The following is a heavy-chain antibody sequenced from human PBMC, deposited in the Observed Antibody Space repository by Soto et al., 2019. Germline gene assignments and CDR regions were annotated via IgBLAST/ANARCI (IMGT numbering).Heavy chain of an antibody. Sequence: GGSLRLSCAASGFTFNYYPMHWVRQAPGKGLEWVAVICFDGSNKYYADSVKGRFTISRDNSKNTLYLQMNSLRAEDTAVYYCARDQGAVAGTSDFDYWGQGTLVNVSS. D-gene: IGHD6-19*01. CDR3: ARDQGAVAGTSDFDY. CDR1: GFTFNYYP. CDR2: ICFDGSNK. J-gene: IGHJ4*02. V-gene: IGHV3-30*04.